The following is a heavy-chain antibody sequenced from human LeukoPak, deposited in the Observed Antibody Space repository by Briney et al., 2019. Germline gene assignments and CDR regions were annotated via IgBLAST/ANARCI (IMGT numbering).Heavy chain of an antibody. CDR2: IKQDGSEK. D-gene: IGHD3-10*01. CDR3: ARALWFGESNFDY. CDR1: GFTFSSYW. J-gene: IGHJ4*02. Sequence: GGSLRLSCAASGFTFSSYWMSWVRQAPGKGLEWVANIKQDGSEKYYVDSVKGRLTISRDNAKNSLYLQMNSLRAEDTAVYYCARALWFGESNFDYWGQGTLVTVSS. V-gene: IGHV3-7*01.